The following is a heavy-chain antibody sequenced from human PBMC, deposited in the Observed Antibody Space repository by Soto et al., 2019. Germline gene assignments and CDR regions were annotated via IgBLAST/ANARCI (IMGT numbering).Heavy chain of an antibody. V-gene: IGHV1-58*01. J-gene: IGHJ6*02. CDR2: IVVGSGNT. D-gene: IGHD6-6*01. CDR1: GFTFTSSA. CDR3: AAYSSSSGTNYYGMDV. Sequence: QMQLVQSGPEVKKPGTSVKVSCKASGFTFTSSAVQWVRQARGQRLEWIGWIVVGSGNTNYAQKFQERVTITRDMSTSTAYMELSSLRSEDKAVYYCAAYSSSSGTNYYGMDVWGQGTTVTVSS.